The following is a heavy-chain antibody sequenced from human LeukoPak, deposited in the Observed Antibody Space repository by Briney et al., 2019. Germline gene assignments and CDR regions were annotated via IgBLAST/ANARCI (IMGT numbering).Heavy chain of an antibody. V-gene: IGHV1-46*01. CDR2: INPSGGST. CDR3: ARTAVDTAMVTYYYYGMDV. J-gene: IGHJ6*02. CDR1: GYTFTSYY. D-gene: IGHD5-18*01. Sequence: ASVTVSCKASGYTFTSYYMHWVRQAPGQGLEWMGIINPSGGSTSYAQKFQGRVTMTRDTSTSTVYMELSSLRSEDTAVYYCARTAVDTAMVTYYYYGMDVWGQGTTVTVSS.